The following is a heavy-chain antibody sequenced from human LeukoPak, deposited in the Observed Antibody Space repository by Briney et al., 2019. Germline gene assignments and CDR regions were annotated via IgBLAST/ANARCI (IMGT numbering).Heavy chain of an antibody. J-gene: IGHJ4*02. V-gene: IGHV4-39*01. CDR1: AGSISSSGYY. D-gene: IGHD3-9*01. CDR3: ARLSDFDILTGYHYYFDY. Sequence: SETLSLTCTVSAGSISSSGYYWGWIRQPPGTGLEWIGAIYYDGNTYYNPSLKGRITISVDTSKNQFSLKLTSVTAADSAVYYCARLSDFDILTGYHYYFDYWGQGALVTVSS. CDR2: IYYDGNT.